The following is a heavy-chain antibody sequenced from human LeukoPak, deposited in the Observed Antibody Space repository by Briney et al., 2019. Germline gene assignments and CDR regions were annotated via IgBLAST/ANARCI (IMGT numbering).Heavy chain of an antibody. V-gene: IGHV3-30*03. CDR1: GFTLSGHG. CDR3: ARDRCTAGVCHNFAD. CDR2: ISYDGDKR. Sequence: GTSLRLSCAASGFTLSGHGMHWVRQAPGKGLEWLAAISYDGDKRNYADSVKARFSISRDVSRSTLYLQMNSLRAEDTAIYYCARDRCTAGVCHNFADWGPGNLVIVSS. J-gene: IGHJ4*02. D-gene: IGHD2-8*02.